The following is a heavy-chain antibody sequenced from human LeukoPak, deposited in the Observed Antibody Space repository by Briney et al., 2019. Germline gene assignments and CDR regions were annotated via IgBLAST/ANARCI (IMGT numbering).Heavy chain of an antibody. V-gene: IGHV4-34*01. CDR3: ASTGVTAENWFDP. CDR1: GGSFSGYY. CDR2: INHSGST. D-gene: IGHD2-21*02. Sequence: SETLSLTCAVYGGSFSGYYWSWIRQPPGKGLEWIGEINHSGSTNYNPSLKSRVTISVDTSKNQFSLKLSSVTAADTAVYYCASTGVTAENWFDPWGQGTLVTVSS. J-gene: IGHJ5*02.